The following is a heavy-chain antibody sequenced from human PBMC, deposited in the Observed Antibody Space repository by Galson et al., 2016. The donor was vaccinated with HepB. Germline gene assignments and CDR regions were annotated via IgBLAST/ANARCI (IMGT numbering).Heavy chain of an antibody. Sequence: SLRLSCAASGFTFSTYGMHWVRQAPGKALEWVAVISYDGSHKYYADSVKGRFTVSRDNSKNTLYLQMNSLSADDTAVYYCARDPGGDSGWFYFDSWGQGTRVTVSS. D-gene: IGHD6-19*01. CDR3: ARDPGGDSGWFYFDS. J-gene: IGHJ4*02. CDR2: ISYDGSHK. V-gene: IGHV3-30*03. CDR1: GFTFSTYG.